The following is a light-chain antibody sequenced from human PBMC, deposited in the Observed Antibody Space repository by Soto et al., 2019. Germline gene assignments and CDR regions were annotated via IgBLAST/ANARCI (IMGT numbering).Light chain of an antibody. CDR2: DVN. Sequence: QSALTQPRSVSGSPGQSVTISCTGTSSDVGGYNYVSWYQQHPGKAPKLIIYDVNKRPSGVPDRFSGSKSGNTASLTISGLQAEDEADYYCCSYAGSYTLYVFGTGTKLTVL. CDR3: CSYAGSYTLYV. CDR1: SSDVGGYNY. J-gene: IGLJ1*01. V-gene: IGLV2-11*01.